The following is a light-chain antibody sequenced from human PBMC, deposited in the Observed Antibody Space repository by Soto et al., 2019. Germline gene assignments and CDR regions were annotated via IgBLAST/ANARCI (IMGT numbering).Light chain of an antibody. CDR1: SSNIGAGYD. Sequence: QYVLTQPPSVSGAPGQRVTISCTGSSSNIGAGYDVHWYQHLPGTAPKLLIYGNSNRPSGVPDRFSGSKSGTSASLAITGLQAEDEADYYCQSYDRSLSVVFGGGTKLTVL. V-gene: IGLV1-40*01. CDR2: GNS. CDR3: QSYDRSLSVV. J-gene: IGLJ2*01.